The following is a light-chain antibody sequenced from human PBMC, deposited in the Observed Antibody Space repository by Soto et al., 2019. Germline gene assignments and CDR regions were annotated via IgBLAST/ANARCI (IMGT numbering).Light chain of an antibody. V-gene: IGLV2-14*01. CDR2: EVS. Sequence: QSVLTQPASVSGSPGQSITISCTGTSSDVGGYNYVSWYQQHPGKAPKLMIYEVSNRPSGVSDRFSGSKSGNTASLTISGLQAEDEADYYCSSYTRDTTYVFGTWTKVIVL. CDR3: SSYTRDTTYV. CDR1: SSDVGGYNY. J-gene: IGLJ1*01.